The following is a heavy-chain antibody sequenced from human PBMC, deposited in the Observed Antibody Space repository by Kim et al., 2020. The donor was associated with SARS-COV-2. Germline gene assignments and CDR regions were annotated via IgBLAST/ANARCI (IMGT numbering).Heavy chain of an antibody. J-gene: IGHJ3*02. CDR3: AKHYYDSSGYPRAAFDI. Sequence: VHGRITISRDNSKNPLYLKMDSLRAEDAAVYYCAKHYYDSSGYPRAAFDIWGQGTMVTVSS. D-gene: IGHD3-22*01. V-gene: IGHV3-23*01.